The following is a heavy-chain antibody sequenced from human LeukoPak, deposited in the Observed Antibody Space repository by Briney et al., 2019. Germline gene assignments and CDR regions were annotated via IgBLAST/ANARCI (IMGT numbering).Heavy chain of an antibody. CDR3: ARSYDSSGYLE. V-gene: IGHV3-33*01. CDR2: IWYDGSNK. J-gene: IGHJ4*02. Sequence: GRSLRLSCAASGFTFSSYGMHWVRQAPGKGLEWVAVIWYDGSNKYYADSVKGRFTISRDNSKNTLYLQMNSLRAEDTAVYYCARSYDSSGYLEWGRGTLVTVSS. CDR1: GFTFSSYG. D-gene: IGHD3-22*01.